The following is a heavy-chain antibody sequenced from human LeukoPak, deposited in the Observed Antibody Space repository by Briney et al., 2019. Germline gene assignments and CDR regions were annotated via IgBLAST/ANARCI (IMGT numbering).Heavy chain of an antibody. Sequence: SETLSLTCTVSGGSISSSSYYWGWIRQPPGKGLEWIGSIYYSGSTYYNPSLKSRVTISVDTSKNQFSLKLSSVTAADTAVYYCARLPLYSSSSGGIDYWGQGTLVTVSS. CDR3: ARLPLYSSSSGGIDY. CDR1: GGSISSSSYY. D-gene: IGHD6-6*01. CDR2: IYYSGST. J-gene: IGHJ4*02. V-gene: IGHV4-39*01.